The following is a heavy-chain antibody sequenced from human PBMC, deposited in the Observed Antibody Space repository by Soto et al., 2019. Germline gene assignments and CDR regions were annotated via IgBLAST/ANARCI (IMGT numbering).Heavy chain of an antibody. CDR1: GGSISSYY. D-gene: IGHD3-22*01. J-gene: IGHJ5*02. Sequence: PSETLSLTCTVSGGSISSYYWSWIRQPPGKGLEWIGYIYYSGNTNYNPSLKSRVTISVDTSKNQFSLKLSSVTAADTAVYYCAGEYYYDSSGYYSPWGNWFDPWGQGALVTVSS. CDR2: IYYSGNT. CDR3: AGEYYYDSSGYYSPWGNWFDP. V-gene: IGHV4-59*01.